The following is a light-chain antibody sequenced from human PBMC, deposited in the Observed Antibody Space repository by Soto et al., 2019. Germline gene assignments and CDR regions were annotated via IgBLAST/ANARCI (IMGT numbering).Light chain of an antibody. Sequence: EIVLTQSPGTLSLSPGERATLSCRASQSVSSRYLAWYQQKPGQAHRLLIYGASRRPTGIPDRFSGSGSGTDFPLTISRLEPEDCAVAYCQQDGSSSTFGQGTRLEIK. V-gene: IGKV3-20*01. CDR2: GAS. J-gene: IGKJ5*01. CDR1: QSVSSRY. CDR3: QQDGSSST.